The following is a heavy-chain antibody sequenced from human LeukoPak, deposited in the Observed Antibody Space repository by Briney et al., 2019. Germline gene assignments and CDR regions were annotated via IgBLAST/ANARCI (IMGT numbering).Heavy chain of an antibody. V-gene: IGHV1-8*03. Sequence: GASVKVSCKASGYTFTSYDINWVRQATGQGLEWMGWMNPNSGNTGYAQKFQGRVTITRNTSISTAYMELSSLRSEDTAVYYCARSPARYSYGRPRRKYYYYMDVWGKGTTVTVSS. CDR2: MNPNSGNT. CDR3: ARSPARYSYGRPRRKYYYYMDV. J-gene: IGHJ6*03. CDR1: GYTFTSYD. D-gene: IGHD5-18*01.